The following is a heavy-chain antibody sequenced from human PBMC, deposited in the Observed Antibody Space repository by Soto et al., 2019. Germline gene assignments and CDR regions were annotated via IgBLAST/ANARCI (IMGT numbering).Heavy chain of an antibody. D-gene: IGHD3-10*01. Sequence: SQTLSRTCAISGDSVSSNSVAWNWIRQSPSRGLEWLGRTYYNSKWYTDYAVSVISRMTINADTSKNHFSLNLNSVTPEDTALYYCAGNYYGSGSYYSSFDYWGQGTLVTVSS. CDR2: TYYNSKWYT. CDR1: GDSVSSNSVA. J-gene: IGHJ4*02. V-gene: IGHV6-1*01. CDR3: AGNYYGSGSYYSSFDY.